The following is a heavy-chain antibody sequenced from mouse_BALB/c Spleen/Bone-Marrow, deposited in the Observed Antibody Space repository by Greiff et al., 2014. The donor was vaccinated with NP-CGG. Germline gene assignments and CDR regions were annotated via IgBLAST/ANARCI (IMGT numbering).Heavy chain of an antibody. CDR1: GFSFTDYG. V-gene: IGHV2-6-5*01. D-gene: IGHD4-1*01. J-gene: IGHJ2*01. Sequence: LQESGPGLVAPSQSLSITCTVSGFSFTDYGVSWIRQPPGKGLEWLGVIWGAGITYYNSDLKSRLSISKDNSKSQVFLKMNSLQTDDTAMYYCAKLTWDEGDYWGQGTTLTVSS. CDR3: AKLTWDEGDY. CDR2: IWGAGIT.